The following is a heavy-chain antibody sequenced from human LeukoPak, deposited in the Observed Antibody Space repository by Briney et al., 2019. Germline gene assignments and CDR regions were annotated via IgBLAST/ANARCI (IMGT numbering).Heavy chain of an antibody. CDR1: GYTFTSYY. J-gene: IGHJ5*02. CDR2: INPNSGGT. CDR3: AREYQLLGTVYNYFDP. Sequence: GASVKVSCKASGYTFTSYYMHWVRQAPGQGLEWMGWINPNSGGTNYAQKFQGRVTMTRDTSITTAYMELSRLRSDDTAVYYCAREYQLLGTVYNYFDPWGQGTLVTVSS. V-gene: IGHV1-2*02. D-gene: IGHD2-2*01.